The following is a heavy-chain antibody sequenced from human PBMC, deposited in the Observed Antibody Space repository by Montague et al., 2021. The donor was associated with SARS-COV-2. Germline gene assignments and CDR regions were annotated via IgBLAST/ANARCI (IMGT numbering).Heavy chain of an antibody. V-gene: IGHV4-39*01. CDR2: IYYSGST. D-gene: IGHD2-2*01. CDR1: GGSISSSSYY. Sequence: TLSLTCTVSGGSISSSSYYWGWIRQPPGKGLEWIGSIYYSGSTHYNPSLKSRVTISVDTSKNQFSLKLSSVTAADTAVYYCARQGDQLLLEYWFDPWGQGTLVTVSS. CDR3: ARQGDQLLLEYWFDP. J-gene: IGHJ5*02.